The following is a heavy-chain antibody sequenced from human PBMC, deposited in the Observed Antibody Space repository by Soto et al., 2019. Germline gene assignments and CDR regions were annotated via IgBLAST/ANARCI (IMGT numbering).Heavy chain of an antibody. D-gene: IGHD3-9*01. CDR2: IYPGDSDT. Sequence: GESLKISCKGSGYSFTSYWIGWVRQMPGKGLEWMGIIYPGDSDTRYSPSFQGQVTISADKSISTAYLQWSSLKASDTAMYYCARHRGSYDILTGYRAYYYYGMDVWGQGTTVTAP. CDR1: GYSFTSYW. J-gene: IGHJ6*02. V-gene: IGHV5-51*01. CDR3: ARHRGSYDILTGYRAYYYYGMDV.